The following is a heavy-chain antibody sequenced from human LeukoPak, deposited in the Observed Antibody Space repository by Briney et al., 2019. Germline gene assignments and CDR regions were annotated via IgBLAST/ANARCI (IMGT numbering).Heavy chain of an antibody. CDR2: IYYSGST. CDR3: ASNIPIYGSGSYPPLYYYMDV. Sequence: SETLSLTCAVSGGSISSGGYSWSWIRQPPGKGLEWIGYIYYSGSTNYNPSLKSRVTISVDTSKNQFSLKLSSVTAADTAVYYCASNIPIYGSGSYPPLYYYMDVWGKGTTVTVSS. D-gene: IGHD3-10*01. J-gene: IGHJ6*03. CDR1: GGSISSGGYS. V-gene: IGHV4-61*08.